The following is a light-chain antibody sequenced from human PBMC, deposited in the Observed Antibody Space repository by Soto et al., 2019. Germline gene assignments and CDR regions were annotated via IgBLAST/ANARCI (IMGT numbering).Light chain of an antibody. CDR3: GTWDSSLSAGRV. Sequence: QSVLTRPPLVSAAPGQKVTISCSGSSSNIGNNYVSWYQQLPGTAPKLLIYDNNKRPSGIPDRFSGSKSGTSATLGITGLQTGDEADYYCGTWDSSLSAGRVFGGGTKVTVL. CDR1: SSNIGNNY. V-gene: IGLV1-51*01. CDR2: DNN. J-gene: IGLJ3*02.